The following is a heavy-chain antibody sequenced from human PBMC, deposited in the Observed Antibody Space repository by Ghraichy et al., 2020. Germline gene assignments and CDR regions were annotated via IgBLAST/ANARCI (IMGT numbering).Heavy chain of an antibody. J-gene: IGHJ6*02. V-gene: IGHV1-24*01. CDR2: FDPEDGET. CDR1: GYTLTELS. Sequence: ASVKVSCKVSGYTLTELSMHWVRQAPGKGLEWMGGFDPEDGETIYAQKFQGRVTMTEDTSTDTAYMELSSLRSEDTAVYYCATTSPAKYNWNYGFYYYGMDVWGQGTTVTVSS. CDR3: ATTSPAKYNWNYGFYYYGMDV. D-gene: IGHD1-7*01.